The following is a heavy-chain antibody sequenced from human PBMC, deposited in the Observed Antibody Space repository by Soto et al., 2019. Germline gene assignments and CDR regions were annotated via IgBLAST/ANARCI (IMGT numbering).Heavy chain of an antibody. J-gene: IGHJ5*02. CDR3: ARELRPLKNWFDP. Sequence: QVQLVESGGGVVQPGRSLRLSCAASGFTFSSYGMHWVRQAPGKGLEWVAVIWYDGSNKYYADSVKGRFTISRDNSKNPLYLQMNSLRAEDTAVYYCARELRPLKNWFDPWGQGTLVTVSS. CDR2: IWYDGSNK. D-gene: IGHD2-21*02. V-gene: IGHV3-33*01. CDR1: GFTFSSYG.